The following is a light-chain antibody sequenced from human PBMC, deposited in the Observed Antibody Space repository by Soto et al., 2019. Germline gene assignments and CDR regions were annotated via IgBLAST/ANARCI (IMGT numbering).Light chain of an antibody. CDR1: QSISSSF. J-gene: IGKJ1*01. CDR3: QQYVTSSCT. Sequence: EIVLTQSPGTLSLSPRERATRSCRASQSISSSFLAWYQQRPGQSPRLIIYGASSRATGIPDRFSGSGSGTDFTLTITRLELEDSAFYYCQQYVTSSCTFGQGTKVEIK. CDR2: GAS. V-gene: IGKV3-20*01.